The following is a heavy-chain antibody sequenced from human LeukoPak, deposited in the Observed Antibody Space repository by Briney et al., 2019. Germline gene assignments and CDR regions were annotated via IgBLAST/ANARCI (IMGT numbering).Heavy chain of an antibody. J-gene: IGHJ4*02. V-gene: IGHV3-23*01. CDR1: GITLSNYA. Sequence: SGGSLRLSCVVSGITLSNYAMSWVRQAPGKGLEWVSGISESGGSTKYADSVKGRLTISRDNSLNTVYLQMSSLRAEDTAVYFCAKRGIVIRGVLVIGFHKEAYYFDYWGQGILVTVSS. D-gene: IGHD3-10*01. CDR3: AKRGIVIRGVLVIGFHKEAYYFDY. CDR2: ISESGGST.